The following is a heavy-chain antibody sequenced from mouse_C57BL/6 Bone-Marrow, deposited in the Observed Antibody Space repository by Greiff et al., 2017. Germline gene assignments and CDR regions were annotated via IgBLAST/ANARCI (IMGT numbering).Heavy chain of an antibody. D-gene: IGHD1-1*01. J-gene: IGHJ4*01. CDR1: GYTFTSYW. V-gene: IGHV1-64*01. Sequence: QVQLQQPGAELVKPGASVKLSCKASGYTFTSYWMHWVKQRPGQGLEWIGMIHPNSGSTNYNEKFKSKATLTVDKSSSTAYMQLSSLTSEDSAVYYCARVIYYYGSIYYYAMDYWGQGTSVTVSS. CDR3: ARVIYYYGSIYYYAMDY. CDR2: IHPNSGST.